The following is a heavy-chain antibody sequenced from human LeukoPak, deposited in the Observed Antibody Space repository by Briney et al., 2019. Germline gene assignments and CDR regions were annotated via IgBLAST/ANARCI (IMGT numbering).Heavy chain of an antibody. CDR2: LSGSGGTT. D-gene: IGHD1-26*01. J-gene: IGHJ4*02. Sequence: HPGGSLRLSCSASGFTFSSYGMSWVRQAPGEGLEWVSGLSGSGGTTYYVDSVKGRFTISRDNSKNTLYLQMNSLRAEDTAVYYCAKDRVGAMLYFDYWGQGTLVTVSS. CDR1: GFTFSSYG. V-gene: IGHV3-23*01. CDR3: AKDRVGAMLYFDY.